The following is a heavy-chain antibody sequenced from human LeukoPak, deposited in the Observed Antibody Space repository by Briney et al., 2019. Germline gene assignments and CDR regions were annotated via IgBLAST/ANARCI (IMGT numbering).Heavy chain of an antibody. D-gene: IGHD3-10*01. Sequence: PSETLSLTCTVSGGSISSYYWSWIRQPPGKGLEWIGYIYFSGATNYNPSLKSRVTISVDTSKNQFSLRLSSVTAADTAMYYCARHSLVASGTYYYGMDVWGQGITVTVSS. V-gene: IGHV4-59*08. CDR3: ARHSLVASGTYYYGMDV. J-gene: IGHJ6*02. CDR2: IYFSGAT. CDR1: GGSISSYY.